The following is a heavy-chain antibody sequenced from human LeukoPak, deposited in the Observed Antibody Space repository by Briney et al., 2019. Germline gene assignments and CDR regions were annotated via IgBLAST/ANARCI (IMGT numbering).Heavy chain of an antibody. J-gene: IGHJ3*02. D-gene: IGHD4-17*01. V-gene: IGHV3-23*01. CDR1: GFTFSSYA. CDR2: VSGSGGST. Sequence: GGSLRLSCAASGFTFSSYAMSWVRQAPGKGLEWVSAVSGSGGSTYYADSVKGRFTISRDNSKNTLYLQMNSLRAEDTAVYYCAKADPTTVTTLGAFDIWGQGTMVTVSS. CDR3: AKADPTTVTTLGAFDI.